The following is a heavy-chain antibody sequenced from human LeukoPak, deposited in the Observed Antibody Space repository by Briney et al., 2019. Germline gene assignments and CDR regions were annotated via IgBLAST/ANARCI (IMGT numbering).Heavy chain of an antibody. J-gene: IGHJ4*02. Sequence: GASVKVSCKASGYTFTSYYMHWVRQAPGQGLEWMGWINPNSGGTKYAQKFQGRVTMTRDTSISTVYMELSRLRSDDTADYYCARGLRGSPAFDYWGQGTLVTVSS. CDR3: ARGLRGSPAFDY. D-gene: IGHD2-2*01. CDR1: GYTFTSYY. V-gene: IGHV1-2*02. CDR2: INPNSGGT.